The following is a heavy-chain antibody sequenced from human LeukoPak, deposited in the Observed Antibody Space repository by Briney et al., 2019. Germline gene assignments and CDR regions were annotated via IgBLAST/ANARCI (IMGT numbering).Heavy chain of an antibody. Sequence: TSVKVSCKASGFTFTSSAMQWVRQARGQRLEWIGWIVVGSGNTNYAQKFQERVTITRDMSTSTAYMELSSLRSEDTAVYYRAADSGSYYGGIDYWGQGTLVTVSS. CDR1: GFTFTSSA. CDR3: AADSGSYYGGIDY. D-gene: IGHD1-26*01. J-gene: IGHJ4*02. CDR2: IVVGSGNT. V-gene: IGHV1-58*02.